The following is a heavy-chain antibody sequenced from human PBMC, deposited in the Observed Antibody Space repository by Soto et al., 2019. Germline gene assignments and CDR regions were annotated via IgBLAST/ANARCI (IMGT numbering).Heavy chain of an antibody. CDR2: IYYSGST. D-gene: IGHD1-1*01. CDR3: ARVGAGWNDVRRYDFAY. V-gene: IGHV4-39*07. CDR1: GGSISSSSYY. Sequence: SETLSLTCTVSGGSISSSSYYWGWIRQPPGKGLEWIGSIYYSGSTYYNPSLESRVTISVDTSKNQFSLKLSSVTAADTAVYYCARVGAGWNDVRRYDFAYWGQGTLVTVSS. J-gene: IGHJ4*02.